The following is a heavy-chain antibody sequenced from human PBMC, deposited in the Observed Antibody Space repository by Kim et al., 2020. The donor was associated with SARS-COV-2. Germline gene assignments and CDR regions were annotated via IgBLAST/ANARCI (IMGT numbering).Heavy chain of an antibody. V-gene: IGHV1-18*04. J-gene: IGHJ4*02. CDR3: ARVLDLGLAYCGGDCYPSFDY. CDR2: ISAYNGNT. Sequence: ASVKVSCKASGYTFTSYGISWVRQAPGQGLEWMGWISAYNGNTNYAQKLQGRVTMTTDTSTSTAYMELRSLRSDDTAVYYCARVLDLGLAYCGGDCYPSFDYWGQGTLVTVSS. D-gene: IGHD2-21*02. CDR1: GYTFTSYG.